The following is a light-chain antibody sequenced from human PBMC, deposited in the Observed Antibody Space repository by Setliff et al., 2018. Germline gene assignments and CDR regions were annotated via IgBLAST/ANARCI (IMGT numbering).Light chain of an antibody. Sequence: QSALTQPASVSGSPGQSITISCTGTSSDVGGWNYVSWYQHHPGKAHKLMIYEVSNRPSGVSNRFSGSKSGNTASLTISGLQPEDEADYHCSSYTSSGSYVFGTGTKVTVL. V-gene: IGLV2-14*01. J-gene: IGLJ1*01. CDR2: EVS. CDR3: SSYTSSGSYV. CDR1: SSDVGGWNY.